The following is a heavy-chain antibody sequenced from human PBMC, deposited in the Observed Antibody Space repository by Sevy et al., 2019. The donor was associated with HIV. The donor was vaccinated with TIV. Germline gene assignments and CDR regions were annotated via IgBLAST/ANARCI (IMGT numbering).Heavy chain of an antibody. CDR2: IWYDGSNK. CDR1: GFILSRYG. V-gene: IGHV3-33*01. CDR3: ARESSSDGYLDY. J-gene: IGHJ4*02. Sequence: GGSLRLSCTASGFILSRYGMHWVRQAPGKGLEWVAGIWYDGSNKYYADSVKGRFTISRDNSKNTLTLQMNSLRAEDTAVYYCARESSSDGYLDYWGQGTLVTVSS. D-gene: IGHD2-2*01.